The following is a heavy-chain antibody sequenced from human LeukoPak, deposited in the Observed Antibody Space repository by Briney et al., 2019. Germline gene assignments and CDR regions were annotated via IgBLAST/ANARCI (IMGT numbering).Heavy chain of an antibody. D-gene: IGHD6-13*01. J-gene: IGHJ4*02. CDR1: GFTFSSYA. CDR3: AKDRLGSSWYYFHF. CDR2: ISGSGGST. Sequence: PGGSLRLSCASSGFTFSSYAMSWVRQAPGKGLEWVSAISGSGGSTYYADSVKGRFTISRDNSKNTLNLQMNSLRAEDTAVYCCAKDRLGSSWYYFHFWGQGTLVTVSS. V-gene: IGHV3-23*01.